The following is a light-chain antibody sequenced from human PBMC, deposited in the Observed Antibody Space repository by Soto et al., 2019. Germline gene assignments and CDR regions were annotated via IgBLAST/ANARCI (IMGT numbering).Light chain of an antibody. Sequence: QSVLTQPPSVSAAPGQKVTISCSGSSSNFGKNYVFWYQQFPGTAPKLLIYDNDKRPSGIADRFFGSKSGTTATLGITGLQTGDEADYYCATWEGSLSVVFGGGTKLTVL. CDR2: DND. J-gene: IGLJ2*01. CDR3: ATWEGSLSVV. V-gene: IGLV1-51*01. CDR1: SSNFGKNY.